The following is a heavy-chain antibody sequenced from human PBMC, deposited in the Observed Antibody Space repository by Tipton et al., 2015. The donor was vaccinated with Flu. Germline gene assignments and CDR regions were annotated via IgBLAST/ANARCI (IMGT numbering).Heavy chain of an antibody. V-gene: IGHV4-38-2*01. Sequence: TLSLTCSVSGDSIGSPYYWGWIRQPPGKGLEGIGNICPGSPYYNPSLRSRVTMSIDRSNVQFSLRLTSVTAADTAVYFCARRTFSNYVSEPKNWFDVWGQGTLVTVSS. CDR1: GDSIGSPYY. D-gene: IGHD3-16*01. CDR2: ICPGSP. CDR3: ARRTFSNYVSEPKNWFDV. J-gene: IGHJ5*02.